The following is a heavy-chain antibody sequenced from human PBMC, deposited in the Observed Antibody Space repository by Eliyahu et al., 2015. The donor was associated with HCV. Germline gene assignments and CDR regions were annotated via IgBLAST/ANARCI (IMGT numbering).Heavy chain of an antibody. J-gene: IGHJ6*02. CDR1: RFXFRSYA. CDR2: IWSGGRKT. V-gene: IGHV3-33*01. Sequence: QGRLVESGGGAVQPGGSLRLSCVAXRFXFRSYACHWVRQAPGKGLEWISGIWSGGRKTYYGDSVKGRFSISRDDSRNTVFLQMSSLRVEDTAIYYCARELAVAARGMDVWGRGTTVTVSS. CDR3: ARELAVAARGMDV.